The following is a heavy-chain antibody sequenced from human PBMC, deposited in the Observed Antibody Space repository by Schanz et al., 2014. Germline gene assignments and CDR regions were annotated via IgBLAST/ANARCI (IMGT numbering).Heavy chain of an antibody. J-gene: IGHJ4*02. Sequence: EVQLVESGGGLVQPGGSLTLSCAASGFTFSSYLMSWVRQAPGKGLEWVANMNQDGSVKNYVDSVKGRFTISRDNAKNSLYLQMNSLRAEDTAVYYCARDKGGLIPFDYWGQGTLVAVSS. CDR3: ARDKGGLIPFDY. V-gene: IGHV3-7*01. CDR1: GFTFSSYL. D-gene: IGHD2-15*01. CDR2: MNQDGSVK.